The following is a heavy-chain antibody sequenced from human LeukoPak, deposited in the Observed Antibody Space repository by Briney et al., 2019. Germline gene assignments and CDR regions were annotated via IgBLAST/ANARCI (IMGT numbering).Heavy chain of an antibody. D-gene: IGHD1-1*01. Sequence: PSETLSLTCTVSGFSISSGYYWGWFRQPPGKGLEWIGSIYHSGSTYYNLSFKSRVTISLNTSENYFSPKLNSVTAADTAVYYCARGSTTGTTSYFDPGGQGTLVTVSS. CDR3: ARGSTTGTTSYFDP. J-gene: IGHJ5*02. CDR2: IYHSGST. V-gene: IGHV4-38-2*02. CDR1: GFSISSGYY.